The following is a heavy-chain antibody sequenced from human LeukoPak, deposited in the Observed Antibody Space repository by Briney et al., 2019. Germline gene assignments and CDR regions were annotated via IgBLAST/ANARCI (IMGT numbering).Heavy chain of an antibody. V-gene: IGHV1-69*06. Sequence: SVKVSCKAFGGTFSRYAISWVRQAPGQGLEGMGGIIPIFGTANYAQKLQGTVTITADKSTSTAHMELSSLRSEDTAVYYWAREDYGRHDVHSWGQGTLVTVSS. D-gene: IGHD4-17*01. CDR2: IIPIFGTA. CDR1: GGTFSRYA. J-gene: IGHJ4*02. CDR3: AREDYGRHDVHS.